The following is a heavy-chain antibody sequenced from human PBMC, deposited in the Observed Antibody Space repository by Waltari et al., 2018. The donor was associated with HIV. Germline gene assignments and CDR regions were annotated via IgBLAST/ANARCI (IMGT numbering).Heavy chain of an antibody. J-gene: IGHJ4*02. D-gene: IGHD3-10*01. CDR2: INIDGGRI. V-gene: IGHV3-74*01. CDR1: GFRDTSYW. Sequence: EVQLLQSGGGLITPGGYMRRYCAASGFRDTSYWMHWVRQTPGKGLVWVSRINIDGGRIDYADSVRGRFTISRDSAKNTLSLQMNSLTEEDTAVYYCSRDTFGEYDYWGQGTLVTVSS. CDR3: SRDTFGEYDY.